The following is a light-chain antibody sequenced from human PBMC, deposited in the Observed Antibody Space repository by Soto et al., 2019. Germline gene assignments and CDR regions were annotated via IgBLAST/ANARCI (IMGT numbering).Light chain of an antibody. V-gene: IGLV2-11*01. CDR2: DVT. CDR3: CSFAGSYSYV. Sequence: QSVLTQPRSVSGSPGQSVTISCTGTSSDVGRYDYVSWYQQYPGEAPKLIIYDVTERPSGVPARFSGSKSGNTASLTLSGLRAEDEAAYSCCSFAGSYSYVFGSGTKVTVL. J-gene: IGLJ1*01. CDR1: SSDVGRYDY.